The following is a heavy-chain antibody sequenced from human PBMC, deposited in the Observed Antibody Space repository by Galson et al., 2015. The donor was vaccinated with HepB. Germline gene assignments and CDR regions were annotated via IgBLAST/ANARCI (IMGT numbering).Heavy chain of an antibody. D-gene: IGHD6-19*01. CDR2: IDPSDSYT. J-gene: IGHJ3*02. CDR1: GYSFTSYW. V-gene: IGHV5-10-1*01. CDR3: AAGTIAVAGTDAFDI. Sequence: QSGAEVKKPGESLRISCKGSGYSFTSYWISWVRQMPGKGLEWMGRIDPSDSYTNYSPSFQGHVTISADKSISTAYLQWSSLKASDTAMYYCAAGTIAVAGTDAFDIWGQGTMVTVSS.